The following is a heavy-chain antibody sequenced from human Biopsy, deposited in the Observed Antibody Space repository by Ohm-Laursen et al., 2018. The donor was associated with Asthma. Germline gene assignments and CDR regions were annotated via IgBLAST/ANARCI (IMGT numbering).Heavy chain of an antibody. CDR3: ARGEWNNNVLTGYYPGNGMDV. D-gene: IGHD3-9*01. J-gene: IGHJ6*02. CDR1: GDSFSNYA. V-gene: IGHV1-69*01. Sequence: SSVKVSCKASGDSFSNYAISWVRQAPGQGLEWMGGLIPVLGTPDHAQMFEGRVTITADESTSTAYMELSSLKASDTAMYYCARGEWNNNVLTGYYPGNGMDVWGQGTMVIVSS. CDR2: LIPVLGTP.